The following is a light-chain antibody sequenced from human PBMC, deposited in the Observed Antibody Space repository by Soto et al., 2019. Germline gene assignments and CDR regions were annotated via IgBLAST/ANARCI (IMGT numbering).Light chain of an antibody. V-gene: IGLV2-18*02. CDR1: SSDVGSYNR. Sequence: QSALTQPPSVSGSPGQSVTISCTGTSSDVGSYNRVSWYQQSPGTAPKLMIYEVTNRPSGVPDRFSGSKSSNTASLTISGLQAEDEADYYCSSKTSSSPLFGGGTKLTVL. J-gene: IGLJ2*01. CDR3: SSKTSSSPL. CDR2: EVT.